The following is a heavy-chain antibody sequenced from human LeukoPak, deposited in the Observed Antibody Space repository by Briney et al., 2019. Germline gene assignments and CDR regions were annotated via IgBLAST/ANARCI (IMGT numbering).Heavy chain of an antibody. CDR1: GFVFSSYS. D-gene: IGHD3-16*02. CDR2: LIVGNGNQ. CDR3: VRDYRACFDY. Sequence: GGSLRLSCAASGFVFSSYSMNWVRQAPGKGLEWVSFLIVGNGNQHYADSVKGQFTISRDDAKNSLYLQMNSLRAEDTAVYYCVRDYRACFDYWGQGTLVTVSS. J-gene: IGHJ4*02. V-gene: IGHV3-48*01.